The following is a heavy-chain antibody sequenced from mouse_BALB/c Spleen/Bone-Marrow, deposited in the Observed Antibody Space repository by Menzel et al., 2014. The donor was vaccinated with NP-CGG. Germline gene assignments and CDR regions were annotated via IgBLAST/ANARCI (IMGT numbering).Heavy chain of an antibody. D-gene: IGHD1-1*01. CDR2: INPDSSTM. J-gene: IGHJ1*01. CDR3: ARLNYYGNLFV. Sequence: DVHLVESGGGLVQPGGPLKLSCAASRFDFSRYWMSWVRQAPGKGLDWIGEINPDSSTMNYTPSLKDKFIISRGNAKNTLYLQMSKVRSEDTALYYCARLNYYGNLFVWGAGTTVTVSS. V-gene: IGHV4-1*02. CDR1: RFDFSRYW.